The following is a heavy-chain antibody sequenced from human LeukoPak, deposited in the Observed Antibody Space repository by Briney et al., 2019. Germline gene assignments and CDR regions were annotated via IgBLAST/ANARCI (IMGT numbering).Heavy chain of an antibody. CDR2: IRSKAHSYAT. V-gene: IGHV3-73*01. J-gene: IGHJ4*01. Sequence: GGSLRLSCAASGFTFSGSAMHWVRQASGKGLEWVGRIRSKAHSYATAYAASVKGRFTISRDDSKNTAYLQMNSLKTEDTAVYYCSTDPRLLMYWGHGTLVTVSS. D-gene: IGHD2-8*01. CDR3: STDPRLLMY. CDR1: GFTFSGSA.